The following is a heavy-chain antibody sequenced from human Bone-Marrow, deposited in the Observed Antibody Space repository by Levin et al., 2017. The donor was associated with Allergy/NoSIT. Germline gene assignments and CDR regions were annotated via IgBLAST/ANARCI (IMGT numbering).Heavy chain of an antibody. CDR2: IYYSGAT. Sequence: KTSETLSLTCTVSGGSITNYNHYWDWVRQSPGKGLEWIGNIYYSGATYYNPSLKSRVTISVDTSKNQFSLNLSSVTAADTAVYYCAKSRGGDSTYYYYYGLDVWGPGTTVTVAS. V-gene: IGHV4-39*01. J-gene: IGHJ6*02. CDR1: GGSITNYNHY. CDR3: AKSRGGDSTYYYYYGLDV. D-gene: IGHD2-21*01.